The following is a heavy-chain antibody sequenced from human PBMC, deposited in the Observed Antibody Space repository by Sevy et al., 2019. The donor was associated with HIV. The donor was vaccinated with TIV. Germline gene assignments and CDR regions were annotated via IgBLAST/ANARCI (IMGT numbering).Heavy chain of an antibody. CDR3: ARAGCSRGSCYDKDY. Sequence: GGYLRLSCAASGFTFSDYYMSWIRQAPGKGLEWVSYISSSSSYTNYADSVKGRFTISRDNAKNSLYLQMNSLRAEDTAVYYCARAGCSRGSCYDKDYWGQGTLVTVSS. D-gene: IGHD2-15*01. CDR2: ISSSSSYT. V-gene: IGHV3-11*06. CDR1: GFTFSDYY. J-gene: IGHJ4*02.